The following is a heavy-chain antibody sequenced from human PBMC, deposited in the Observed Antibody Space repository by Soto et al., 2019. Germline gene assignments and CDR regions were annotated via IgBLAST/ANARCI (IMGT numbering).Heavy chain of an antibody. J-gene: IGHJ4*02. CDR2: TKNKANSYST. V-gene: IGHV3-72*01. CDR1: GFIFSDYY. D-gene: IGHD6-19*01. CDR3: ARESEYRSGWYVPYYFDY. Sequence: EVQLVESGGGLVQPGGSLRLSCAVSGFIFSDYYMDWVRQAPGKGLEWVGRTKNKANSYSTEYAASVKGRFTISRDDSKNSLYLQMYSLKTEDTAVYYCARESEYRSGWYVPYYFDYWGQGTLVTVSS.